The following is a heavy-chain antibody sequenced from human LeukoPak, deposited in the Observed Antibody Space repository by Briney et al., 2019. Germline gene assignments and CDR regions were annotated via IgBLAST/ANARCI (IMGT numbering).Heavy chain of an antibody. D-gene: IGHD2-15*01. CDR3: AHMKGRSGTTLDI. J-gene: IGHJ3*02. V-gene: IGHV3-48*03. CDR2: ISGGGSSI. Sequence: PGGSLRLSCAASGFTFRSFEMSWVRQAPGKGLEWVSSISGGGSSIYYADSVRGRFTVSRDNAQNSLFLQMNSLGAEDTAVYYCAHMKGRSGTTLDIWGQGTMVTVSS. CDR1: GFTFRSFE.